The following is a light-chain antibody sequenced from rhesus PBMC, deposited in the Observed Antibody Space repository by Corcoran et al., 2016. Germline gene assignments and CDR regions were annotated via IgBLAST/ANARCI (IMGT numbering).Light chain of an antibody. J-gene: IGKJ4*01. CDR2: YAS. CDR1: QDISSY. V-gene: IGKV1-37*01. CDR3: QQYNSDPLT. Sequence: DIQMTQSPSSLSASVGDTVTITCRASQDISSYLAWYQQKPGKAPKPLIYYASNLESGGPSRFSGSGTWTEFTLTINSLQPEDFAVYYCQQYNSDPLTFGRGTKVEIK.